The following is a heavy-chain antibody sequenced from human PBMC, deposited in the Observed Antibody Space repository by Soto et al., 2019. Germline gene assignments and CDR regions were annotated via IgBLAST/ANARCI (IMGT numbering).Heavy chain of an antibody. Sequence: GESLKISCAASGFTFSSYAMHWVRQAPGKGLEWVAVISYDGSNKYYADSVKGRFTISRDNSKNTLYLQMNSLRAEDTAVYYCARGGDIVVVVAATRRTETGLWGMDVWGQGTTVTVSS. V-gene: IGHV3-30-3*01. CDR1: GFTFSSYA. CDR3: ARGGDIVVVVAATRRTETGLWGMDV. CDR2: ISYDGSNK. J-gene: IGHJ6*02. D-gene: IGHD2-15*01.